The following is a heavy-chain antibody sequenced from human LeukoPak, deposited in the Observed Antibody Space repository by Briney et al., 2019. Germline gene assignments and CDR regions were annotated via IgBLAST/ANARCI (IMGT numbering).Heavy chain of an antibody. CDR2: IIPILGIA. D-gene: IGHD2-15*01. V-gene: IGHV1-69*04. CDR1: GGTFSSYA. J-gene: IGHJ6*02. CDR3: ARVRCSGGSCYSHYYYGMDV. Sequence: ASVKVSCKASGGTFSSYAISWVRQAPGQGGEWLGRIIPILGIANYAQKFQGRVTITADKSTSTAYMELSSLRSEDTAVYYCARVRCSGGSCYSHYYYGMDVWGQGTTVTVSS.